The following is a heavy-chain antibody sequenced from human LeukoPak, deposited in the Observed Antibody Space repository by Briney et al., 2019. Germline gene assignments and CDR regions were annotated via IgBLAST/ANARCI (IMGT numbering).Heavy chain of an antibody. CDR2: IKSKTDGGTT. J-gene: IGHJ4*02. CDR1: GISFRSYG. D-gene: IGHD3-22*01. V-gene: IGHV3-15*07. CDR3: TTDRTTYYDSSWYDY. Sequence: PGGSLRLSCAASGISFRSYGMHWVRQAPGKGLEWVGRIKSKTDGGTTDYAAPVKGRFTISRDDSKNTLYLQMNSLKTEDTAVYYCTTDRTTYYDSSWYDYWGQGTLVTVSS.